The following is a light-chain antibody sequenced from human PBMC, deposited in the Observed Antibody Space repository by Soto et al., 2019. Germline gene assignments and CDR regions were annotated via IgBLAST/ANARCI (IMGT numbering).Light chain of an antibody. V-gene: IGKV1-39*01. CDR2: AAS. CDR3: QQSYSTPRT. CDR1: QRISSY. Sequence: DIQMTQSPSSLSASVGDRVTITCRASQRISSYLNWYQQKPGKAPKLLIYAASSLQSGVPSRFSGSGSGTDFTLTISSLQPEDFGTYYCQQSYSTPRTFDQGTKVEVK. J-gene: IGKJ1*01.